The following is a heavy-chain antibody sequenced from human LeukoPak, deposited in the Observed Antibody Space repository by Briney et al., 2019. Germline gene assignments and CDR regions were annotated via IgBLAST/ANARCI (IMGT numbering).Heavy chain of an antibody. CDR3: ARADSSGWPEYYFDY. V-gene: IGHV7-4-1*02. CDR1: GYTFTSYA. D-gene: IGHD6-19*01. Sequence: ASVKVSCKASGYTFTSYAMNWVRQAPGQGLEWMGWINTNTGNPTYAQGFTGRFAFSLDTSVSTAYLQISSLKAEDTAVYYCARADSSGWPEYYFDYWGQGTLVTVSS. CDR2: INTNTGNP. J-gene: IGHJ4*02.